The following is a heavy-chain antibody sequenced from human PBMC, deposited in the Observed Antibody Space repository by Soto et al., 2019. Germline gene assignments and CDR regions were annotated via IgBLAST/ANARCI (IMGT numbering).Heavy chain of an antibody. D-gene: IGHD6-13*01. CDR2: VYHTGST. CDR1: GDSISSTFW. Sequence: SETLSLTCRVSGDSISSTFWWTWVRQPPRKGLEWIGEVYHTGSTRYNPSLKGRVTISVDKPNNQFSLKLTSMTGADTAVYYCARHPERIAQIGWFDPWGQGTLVTVSS. CDR3: ARHPERIAQIGWFDP. V-gene: IGHV4-4*02. J-gene: IGHJ5*02.